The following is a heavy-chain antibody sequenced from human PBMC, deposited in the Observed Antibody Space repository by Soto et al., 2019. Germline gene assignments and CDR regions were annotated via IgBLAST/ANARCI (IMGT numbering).Heavy chain of an antibody. CDR2: IYYSGST. J-gene: IGHJ4*02. Sequence: SETLALTCTISGGSISSYYWSWIRQPPGKGLAWSGYIYYSGSTNYNPSRKSRVTISVDTSKNQFSLKLSSGTAADTAVYYCARDGYNGQYFAYGGQGTLVTVSS. V-gene: IGHV4-59*01. CDR3: ARDGYNGQYFAY. CDR1: GGSISSYY. D-gene: IGHD5-12*01.